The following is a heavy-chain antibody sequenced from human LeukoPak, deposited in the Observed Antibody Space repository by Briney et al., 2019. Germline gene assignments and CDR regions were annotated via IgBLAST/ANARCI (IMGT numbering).Heavy chain of an antibody. CDR3: ARDIGGTVEVATMNY. V-gene: IGHV3-66*01. CDR1: GFTGSSHY. J-gene: IGHJ4*02. D-gene: IGHD5-24*01. CDR2: IYRGDGT. Sequence: PGGSLRLSCVASGFTGSSHYMSWVRQAPGKGLEWVSVIYRGDGTYYADSVKGRFTISRGNSRNTVYLQMNSLRAEDTAVYYCARDIGGTVEVATMNYWGRGTLVTVSP.